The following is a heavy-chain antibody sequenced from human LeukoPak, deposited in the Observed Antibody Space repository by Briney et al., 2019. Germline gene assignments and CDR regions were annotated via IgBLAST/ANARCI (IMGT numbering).Heavy chain of an antibody. CDR3: ARETINYFDY. CDR2: TYYRSKWYN. CDR1: GDSLSSNSVA. D-gene: IGHD4/OR15-4a*01. Sequence: SQTLSLTCVLSGDSLSSNSVAWHWLRQSPSRGLEWLGRTYYRSKWYNEYAVSVKSRITINPDTSKNQLSLQLNSVTPEDTAVYYCARETINYFDYRGQGTLVTVSS. J-gene: IGHJ4*02. V-gene: IGHV6-1*01.